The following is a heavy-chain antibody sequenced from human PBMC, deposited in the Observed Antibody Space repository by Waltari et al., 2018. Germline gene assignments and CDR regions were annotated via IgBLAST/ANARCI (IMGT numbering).Heavy chain of an antibody. J-gene: IGHJ3*02. Sequence: PGKGLEWMGRIDPSDSYTNYSPSFQGHVTISADKSISTAYLQWSSLKASDTAMYYCARRYSSSWYVAFDIWGQGTMVTVSS. D-gene: IGHD6-13*01. CDR2: IDPSDSYT. CDR3: ARRYSSSWYVAFDI. V-gene: IGHV5-10-1*01.